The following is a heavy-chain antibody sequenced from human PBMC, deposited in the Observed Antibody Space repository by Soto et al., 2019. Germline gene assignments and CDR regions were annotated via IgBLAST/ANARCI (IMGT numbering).Heavy chain of an antibody. J-gene: IGHJ4*02. CDR1: DGSVRNGMYY. Sequence: SSETLSLTCSVSDGSVRNGMYYWSWVRQPPGKGLEWLGNVHFSGNTIYNPSLMGRVTMSVDMSKNHVFLKLSSVTAADTAVYYCARPARQDTVAGDYWGQGTLVTVSS. CDR3: ARPARQDTVAGDY. V-gene: IGHV4-61*01. D-gene: IGHD5-12*01. CDR2: VHFSGNT.